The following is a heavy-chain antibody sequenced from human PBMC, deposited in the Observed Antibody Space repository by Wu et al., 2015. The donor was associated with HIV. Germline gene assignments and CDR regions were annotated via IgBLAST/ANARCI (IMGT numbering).Heavy chain of an antibody. CDR2: ISAYSGNT. CDR3: ARVLRSNYDFYMDV. J-gene: IGHJ6*03. Sequence: QVQLVQSGAEVKKPGASVKVSCKASGYTFTNYDISWVRQAPGQGLEWMGWISAYSGNTKYAQKLQGRVTMTTDTSTSTAYMELRSLRSDDTAVYYCARVLRSNYDFYMDVWGKGTTVTVSS. D-gene: IGHD4-11*01. V-gene: IGHV1-18*01. CDR1: GYTFTNYD.